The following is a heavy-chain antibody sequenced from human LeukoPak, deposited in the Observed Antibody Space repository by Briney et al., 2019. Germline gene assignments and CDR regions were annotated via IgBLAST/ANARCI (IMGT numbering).Heavy chain of an antibody. D-gene: IGHD2-21*02. CDR2: INTDGSST. J-gene: IGHJ4*02. CDR1: GFTFRNFW. V-gene: IGHV3-74*01. CDR3: ARDSAYCGGDCYSFDY. Sequence: GGSLRLSCAASGFTFRNFWMHWVRQAPGRGLVWVSRINTDGSSTNYADSVKGRFTISRDNAKNTLYLQMNSLRAEDTAVYYCARDSAYCGGDCYSFDYWGQGTLVTVSS.